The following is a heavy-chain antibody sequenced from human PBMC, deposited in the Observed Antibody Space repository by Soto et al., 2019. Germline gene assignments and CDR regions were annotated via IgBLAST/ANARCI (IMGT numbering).Heavy chain of an antibody. J-gene: IGHJ6*02. CDR1: GYSFTSYW. D-gene: IGHD2-15*01. Sequence: GESLKISCKGSGYSFTSYWISWVRQMPGKGLEWMGRIDPSDSYTNYSPSFQGHVTISADKSISTAYLQWSSLKASDTAMYYCARHPPRYCSGGSCYYYGMDVWGQGTTVTVSS. CDR3: ARHPPRYCSGGSCYYYGMDV. CDR2: IDPSDSYT. V-gene: IGHV5-10-1*01.